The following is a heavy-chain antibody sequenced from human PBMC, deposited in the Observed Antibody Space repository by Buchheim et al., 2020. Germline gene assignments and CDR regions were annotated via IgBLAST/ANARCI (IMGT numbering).Heavy chain of an antibody. D-gene: IGHD3-16*02. J-gene: IGHJ4*02. CDR3: ARAEYDYVWGSYQSPYFDY. V-gene: IGHV1-46*01. CDR1: GYTFTSYY. Sequence: QVQLVPSGAEVKKPGASVKVSCKASGYTFTSYYMHWVRQAPGQGLEWMGIINPSGGSTSYAQKFQGRVTMTRDTSPSTGYMELSSLRSEDTAVYYCARAEYDYVWGSYQSPYFDYWGQGTL. CDR2: INPSGGST.